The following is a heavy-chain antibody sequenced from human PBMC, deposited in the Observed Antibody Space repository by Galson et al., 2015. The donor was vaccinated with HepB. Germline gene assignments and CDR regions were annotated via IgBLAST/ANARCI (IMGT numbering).Heavy chain of an antibody. D-gene: IGHD2-2*01. CDR3: ARHRYGDIVVVPAAISDAFDI. CDR2: IYPGDSDI. V-gene: IGHV5-51*01. Sequence: SGAEVKKPGESLKISCKGSGYSFTDYWIGWVRQMPGKRLEWMGIIYPGDSDIRYSSSFQGQVTISADKSISTAYLQWSSLKASDTAMYYCARHRYGDIVVVPAAISDAFDIWGQGTMVTVSS. CDR1: GYSFTDYW. J-gene: IGHJ3*02.